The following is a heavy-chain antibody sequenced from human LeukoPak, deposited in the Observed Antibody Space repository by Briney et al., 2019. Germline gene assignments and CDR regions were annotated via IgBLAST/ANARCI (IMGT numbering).Heavy chain of an antibody. CDR3: AREVGVYYYDCSGHKNYNYYGLDV. D-gene: IGHD3-22*01. Sequence: ASVKVSCKASGYTFTSYYMHWVRQAPGQGLEWMGIINPSGGSTSYAQKFQGRVTMTRDTSTSTVYMELSSLRSEDTAVYYCAREVGVYYYDCSGHKNYNYYGLDVWGQGTTVTVSS. CDR2: INPSGGST. CDR1: GYTFTSYY. J-gene: IGHJ6*02. V-gene: IGHV1-46*01.